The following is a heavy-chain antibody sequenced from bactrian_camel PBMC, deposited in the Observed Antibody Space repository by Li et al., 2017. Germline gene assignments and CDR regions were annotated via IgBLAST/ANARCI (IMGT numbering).Heavy chain of an antibody. CDR2: EDSDGSI. Sequence: QVQLVESGGGSVQAGGSLRLSCVVSGDTNSNYCMGWFRQAPGKEREGVATEDSDGSIDYADSVKGRFTISKDNAKNTLYIQMNNLKPEDSAMYFCAARPGVDIVPGTCRRGLNRANDFDAWGQGTQVTVS. J-gene: IGHJ6*01. D-gene: IGHD2*01. CDR3: AARPGVDIVPGTCRRGLNRANDFDA. V-gene: IGHV3S55*01. CDR1: GDTNSNYC.